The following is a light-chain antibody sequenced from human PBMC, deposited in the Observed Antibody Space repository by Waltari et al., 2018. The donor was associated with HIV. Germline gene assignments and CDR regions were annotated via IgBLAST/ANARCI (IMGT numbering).Light chain of an antibody. J-gene: IGKJ1*01. CDR3: QQSSDWPKT. Sequence: DIVLTQSPATLSLSPGERATLSCRASQSVSRYLAWYQQKPGQAPRLLIYDASNRAAGIPARFTGSGSGTDFTLTISSLEPGDFAVYYCQQSSDWPKTFGQGTKVEIK. V-gene: IGKV3-11*01. CDR1: QSVSRY. CDR2: DAS.